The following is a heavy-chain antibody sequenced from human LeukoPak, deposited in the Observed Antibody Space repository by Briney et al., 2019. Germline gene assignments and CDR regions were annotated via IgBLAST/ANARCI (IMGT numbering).Heavy chain of an antibody. V-gene: IGHV3-7*01. CDR1: GFTVSSNY. CDR3: ARWADYDSSGGYYFDY. J-gene: IGHJ4*02. Sequence: GGSLGLSCAASGFTVSSNYMSWVRQAPGKGLEWVANIKQDGSEKYYVDSVKGRFTISRDNAKNSLYLQVNSLRAEDTAVYYCARWADYDSSGGYYFDYWGQGTLVTVSS. CDR2: IKQDGSEK. D-gene: IGHD3-22*01.